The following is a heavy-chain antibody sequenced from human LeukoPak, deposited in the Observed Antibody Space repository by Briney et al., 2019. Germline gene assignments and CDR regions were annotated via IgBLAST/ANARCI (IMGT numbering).Heavy chain of an antibody. Sequence: GESLKISCKGSRYSFTSYWISGVRQMPGKGLEWMGRIDPGDSDSYTNYNPSFHGHVTISADKSITTAYMQWSSLKASDTGMYYCARLVYHGDYVDYWGQGTLVTVSS. CDR3: ARLVYHGDYVDY. D-gene: IGHD4-17*01. CDR2: IDPGDSDSYT. CDR1: RYSFTSYW. V-gene: IGHV5-10-1*01. J-gene: IGHJ4*02.